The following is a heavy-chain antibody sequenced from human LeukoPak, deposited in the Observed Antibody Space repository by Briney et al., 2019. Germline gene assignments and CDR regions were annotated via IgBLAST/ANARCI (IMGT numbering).Heavy chain of an antibody. D-gene: IGHD3-10*01. CDR1: GFTFSSYS. CDR2: ISSSSSYI. CDR3: VSSHGSGSYYNY. Sequence: GGSLRLSCAASGFTFSSYSMNWVRQAPGKGLEWVSSISSSSSYIYYADSVKGRFTISRDNAKNSLYLQMNSLRAEDTAVYYCVSSHGSGSYYNYWGQGTLVTVSS. J-gene: IGHJ4*02. V-gene: IGHV3-21*01.